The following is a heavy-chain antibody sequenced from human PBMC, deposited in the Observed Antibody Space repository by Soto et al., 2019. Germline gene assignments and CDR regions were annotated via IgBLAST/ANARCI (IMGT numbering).Heavy chain of an antibody. D-gene: IGHD1-26*01. Sequence: QVQLVQSGAEVKKPGASVKVSCEASGNTFTNFGLSWVRQAPGQGLEWMGWISTYNGDTNYAQSLQGRVTITTDTSTSTAYLELRSLRSDDSAVYYCARGWELDYWGQGTLVTVSS. CDR1: GNTFTNFG. CDR3: ARGWELDY. V-gene: IGHV1-18*01. CDR2: ISTYNGDT. J-gene: IGHJ4*02.